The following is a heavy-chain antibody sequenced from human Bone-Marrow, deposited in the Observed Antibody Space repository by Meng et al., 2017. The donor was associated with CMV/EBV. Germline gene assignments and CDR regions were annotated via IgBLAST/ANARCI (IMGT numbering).Heavy chain of an antibody. CDR1: GYTFTGNF. Sequence: ASVKVSCKASGYTFTGNFIHWVRQAPGQGLEWMGWINPNSGGINLAQKFQGRVTMTRDTSFNTAYMDLRTLKSDDTAVYYCARGSDSGNSFEYFDCWGQGTLVTVSS. CDR2: INPNSGGI. D-gene: IGHD4-23*01. V-gene: IGHV1-2*02. CDR3: ARGSDSGNSFEYFDC. J-gene: IGHJ4*02.